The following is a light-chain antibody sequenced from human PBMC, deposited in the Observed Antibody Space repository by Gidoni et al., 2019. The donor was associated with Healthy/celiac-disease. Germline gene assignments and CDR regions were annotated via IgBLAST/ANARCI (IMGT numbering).Light chain of an antibody. CDR1: QGVSSY. V-gene: IGKV3-11*01. CDR2: DAS. J-gene: IGKJ4*01. CDR3: QQRSNWPGT. Sequence: EIVLTQSPATLSLSPGERATLSCRASQGVSSYLTWYQQKPGQAPRLLIYDASNRATGIPARFSGSGSGTDFTLTISSLEPEDFAVYYCQQRSNWPGTFGGGTKVEIK.